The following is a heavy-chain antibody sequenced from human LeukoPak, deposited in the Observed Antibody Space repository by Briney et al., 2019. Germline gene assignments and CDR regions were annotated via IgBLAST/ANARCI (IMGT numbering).Heavy chain of an antibody. J-gene: IGHJ4*02. D-gene: IGHD3-10*01. CDR1: GYAFTGYY. CDR2: INPNSGGT. CDR3: ARDRMVRGVILGGY. Sequence: ASVKVSCKASGYAFTGYYMHWVRQAPGQGLEWMGRINPNSGGTNYAQKFQGRVTITRDTSTSTAYMELSRLRSDDTAVYYCARDRMVRGVILGGYCGQGTLVTVSS. V-gene: IGHV1-2*06.